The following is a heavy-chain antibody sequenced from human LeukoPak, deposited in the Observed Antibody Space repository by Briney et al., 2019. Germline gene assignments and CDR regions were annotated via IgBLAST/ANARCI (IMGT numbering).Heavy chain of an antibody. D-gene: IGHD5-12*01. Sequence: GGSLRLSCAACGFTFSSYTMRCVRHAPGGTVEGVSHISGSGGSTYYSDSVKGRFTISRDNSKDTLYLQMNSLRAEDTAVYYCAKGSAASITDYYYGMDVWGQGTTVTVSS. CDR1: GFTFSSYT. J-gene: IGHJ6*02. CDR2: ISGSGGST. V-gene: IGHV3-23*01. CDR3: AKGSAASITDYYYGMDV.